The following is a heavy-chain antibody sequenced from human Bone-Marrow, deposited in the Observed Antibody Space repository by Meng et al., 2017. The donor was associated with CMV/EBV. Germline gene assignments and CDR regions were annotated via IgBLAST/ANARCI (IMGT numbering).Heavy chain of an antibody. D-gene: IGHD7-27*01. CDR1: GFTFSGSA. CDR2: IRSKANSYAT. V-gene: IGHV3-73*01. CDR3: AIPYLGNYYGMDV. J-gene: IGHJ6*02. Sequence: GESLKISCAASGFTFSGSAMHWVRQASGKGLEWVGRIRSKANSYATAYAASVKGRFTISRDDSKNTAYLQMNSLKTEDTAVYYCAIPYLGNYYGMDVWGQGTTVTVSS.